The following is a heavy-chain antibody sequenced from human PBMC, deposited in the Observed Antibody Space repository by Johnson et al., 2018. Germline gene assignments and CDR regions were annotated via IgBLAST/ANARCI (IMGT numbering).Heavy chain of an antibody. CDR1: GFIFNKYG. V-gene: IGHV3-30*18. J-gene: IGHJ6*02. Sequence: QVQLVESGGGVVQTGMSLRLSCAGSGFIFNKYGMHWVRQAPGKGLEWVTGISSDGRNRYYGDSVKGRFTISREDSKNTAYLQMNSLKTEDTAVYYCAKDVRSSSFYGMDVWGQGTTVTVSS. CDR3: AKDVRSSSFYGMDV. CDR2: ISSDGRNR. D-gene: IGHD2-2*01.